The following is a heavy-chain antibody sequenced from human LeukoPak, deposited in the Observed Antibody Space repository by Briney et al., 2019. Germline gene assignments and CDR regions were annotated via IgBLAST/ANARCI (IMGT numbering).Heavy chain of an antibody. V-gene: IGHV3-21*01. CDR1: GFTFSSYS. CDR3: ARALPGAPFDY. D-gene: IGHD1-26*01. Sequence: GGXXXXSCAASGFTFSSYSMNWVRQAPGKGLEWVSSISSSSSYIYYADSVKGRFTISRDNAKNSLYLQMNSLRAEDTAVYYCARALPGAPFDYWGQGTLVTVSS. CDR2: ISSSSSYI. J-gene: IGHJ4*02.